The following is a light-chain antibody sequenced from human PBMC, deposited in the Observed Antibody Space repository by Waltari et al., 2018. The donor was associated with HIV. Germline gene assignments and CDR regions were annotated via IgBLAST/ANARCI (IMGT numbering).Light chain of an antibody. V-gene: IGLV1-40*01. Sequence: QSVLTQPPSVSGAPGQRVTIACTGTRSNIGAGSDVHSYQQIPGNAPKLLIYDNNIRPSGVPDRFSGSKSGTSASLAITGLQSEDEADYYCQSYDMSQSGSLVFGGGTKLTVL. J-gene: IGLJ2*01. CDR1: RSNIGAGSD. CDR3: QSYDMSQSGSLV. CDR2: DNN.